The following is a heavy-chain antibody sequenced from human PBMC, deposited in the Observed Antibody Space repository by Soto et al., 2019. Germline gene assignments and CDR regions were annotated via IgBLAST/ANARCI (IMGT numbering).Heavy chain of an antibody. Sequence: PSETLSLTCAVYGGSFSGYYWSWIRQPPGKGLEWIGEINHSGSTNYNPSLKSRVTISVDTSKNQFSLKLSSVTAADTAVYYCARAAVVRGVIMGPDYMDVWGKGTTVTVSS. CDR1: GGSFSGYY. CDR3: ARAAVVRGVIMGPDYMDV. D-gene: IGHD3-10*01. CDR2: INHSGST. J-gene: IGHJ6*03. V-gene: IGHV4-34*01.